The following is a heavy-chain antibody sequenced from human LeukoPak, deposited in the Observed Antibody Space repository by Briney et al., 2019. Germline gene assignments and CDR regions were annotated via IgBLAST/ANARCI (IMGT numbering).Heavy chain of an antibody. V-gene: IGHV4-39*01. Sequence: SETLSLTCTVSGGSISSSSYYWGWIRQPPGKGLEWIGSIYYSGSTYYNPSLKSRVTISVDTSKNQFSLKLSSVTAADTAVYYCARLGWELRDPVHYWGQGTLVTVSS. J-gene: IGHJ4*02. CDR2: IYYSGST. CDR1: GGSISSSSYY. D-gene: IGHD1-26*01. CDR3: ARLGWELRDPVHY.